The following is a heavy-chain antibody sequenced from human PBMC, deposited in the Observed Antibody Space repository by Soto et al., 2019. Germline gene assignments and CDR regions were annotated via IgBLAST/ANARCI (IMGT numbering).Heavy chain of an antibody. V-gene: IGHV4-30-4*01. Sequence: SETLSLTCTVSGGSISSGDYYWSWIRQPPGKGLEWIGYIYYSGSTYYNPSLKSRVTISVDTSKNQFSLKLSSVTAADTAVYYCARVTLITMVRGVTTNWFDPWGQGTLVTVSS. CDR3: ARVTLITMVRGVTTNWFDP. J-gene: IGHJ5*02. D-gene: IGHD3-10*01. CDR1: GGSISSGDYY. CDR2: IYYSGST.